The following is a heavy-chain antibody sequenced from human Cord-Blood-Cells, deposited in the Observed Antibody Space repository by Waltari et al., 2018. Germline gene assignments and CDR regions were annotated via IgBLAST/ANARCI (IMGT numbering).Heavy chain of an antibody. V-gene: IGHV4-39*01. CDR3: ASFIVGATKGDY. Sequence: QLQLQESGPGLVKPSETLSLTCTVSGGSISSSSYYWGWIRQPPGKGLEWIGSIYYSGSTYYHPSLKSRVTISVDTSKNQFSLKLSSVTAADTAVYYCASFIVGATKGDYWGQGTLVTVSS. D-gene: IGHD1-26*01. J-gene: IGHJ4*02. CDR2: IYYSGST. CDR1: GGSISSSSYY.